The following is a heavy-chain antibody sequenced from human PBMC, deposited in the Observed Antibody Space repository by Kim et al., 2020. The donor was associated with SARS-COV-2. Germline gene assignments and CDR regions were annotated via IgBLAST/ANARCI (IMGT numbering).Heavy chain of an antibody. CDR3: VTELIYHNIIDG. CDR2: ITSNGSSI. D-gene: IGHD3-10*01. CDR1: GFTFSSYW. V-gene: IGHV3-74*01. J-gene: IGHJ6*02. Sequence: GGSLRLSCAASGFTFSSYWMSWVRQAPGKGLVWVSRITSNGSSISYADSVKGRFSISRDNAQNTLYLQMNSLRAEDTAVYYCVTELIYHNIIDGWCQG.